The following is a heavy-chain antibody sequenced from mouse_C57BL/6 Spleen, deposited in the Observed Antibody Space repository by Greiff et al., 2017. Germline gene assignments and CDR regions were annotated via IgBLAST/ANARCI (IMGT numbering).Heavy chain of an antibody. CDR1: GFTFSSYA. V-gene: IGHV5-4*01. J-gene: IGHJ2*01. D-gene: IGHD2-14*01. CDR3: ARDEGTAYYFDY. Sequence: EVQLVESGGGLVKPGGSLKLSCAASGFTFSSYAMSWVRQTPEKRLEWVATISDGGSYTYYPDNVKGRFTISRDNAKNNLYLQMSHLKSEDTAMYYCARDEGTAYYFDYWGQGTTLTVSS. CDR2: ISDGGSYT.